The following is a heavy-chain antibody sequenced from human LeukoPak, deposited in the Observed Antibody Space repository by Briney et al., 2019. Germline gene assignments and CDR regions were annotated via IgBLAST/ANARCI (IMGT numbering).Heavy chain of an antibody. CDR1: GFTFSSYS. CDR2: ISSSSSTI. CDR3: AKDIRVGELEDGFDI. J-gene: IGHJ3*02. D-gene: IGHD3-10*01. Sequence: LTGGSLRLSCAASGFTFSSYSMNWVRQAPGKGLEWVSYISSSSSTIYYADSVKGRFTISRDNAKNSLYLQMNSLRAEDTALYYCAKDIRVGELEDGFDIWGQGTMVTVSS. V-gene: IGHV3-48*01.